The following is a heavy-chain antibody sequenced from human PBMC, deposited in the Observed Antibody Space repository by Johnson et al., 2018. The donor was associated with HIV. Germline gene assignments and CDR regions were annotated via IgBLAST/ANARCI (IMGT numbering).Heavy chain of an antibody. V-gene: IGHV3-53*01. Sequence: VQLVESGGGLIQPGGSLRLSCAASGFTVSSNYMSWVRQAPGKGLEWVSVIYSGGSTYYADSVKGRFTISRDNSKNTLYLQMNSLKVEDTAVYYCARDLIVGATRGGAFDIWGQGTMVTVSS. CDR2: IYSGGST. J-gene: IGHJ3*02. D-gene: IGHD1-26*01. CDR3: ARDLIVGATRGGAFDI. CDR1: GFTVSSNY.